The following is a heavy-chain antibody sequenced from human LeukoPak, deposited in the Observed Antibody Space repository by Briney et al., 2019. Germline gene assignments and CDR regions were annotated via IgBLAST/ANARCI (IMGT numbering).Heavy chain of an antibody. J-gene: IGHJ4*02. Sequence: GASVKVSCKASGYTLTDYHMIWVRQAPGQGLEWMGWINPNSGGTNYAQKFQGRVTMTRDTSISTAYMELSRLRSDDTAVYYCASSPGIAAAGTFDYWGQGTLVTVSS. D-gene: IGHD6-13*01. CDR3: ASSPGIAAAGTFDY. CDR2: INPNSGGT. CDR1: GYTLTDYH. V-gene: IGHV1-2*02.